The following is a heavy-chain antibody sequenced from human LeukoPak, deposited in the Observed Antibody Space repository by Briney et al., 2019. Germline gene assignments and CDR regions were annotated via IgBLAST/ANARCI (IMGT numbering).Heavy chain of an antibody. CDR3: ARVLRCSGGSCYSGGAFDI. CDR2: ISSSGSTI. D-gene: IGHD2-15*01. Sequence: PGGSLRLSCAASGFTFSSYEMNWVRQAPGKGLEWVSYISSSGSTIYYADSVKGGFTISRDNAKNSLYLQMNSLRAEDTAVYYCARVLRCSGGSCYSGGAFDIWGQGTMVTVSS. V-gene: IGHV3-48*03. J-gene: IGHJ3*02. CDR1: GFTFSSYE.